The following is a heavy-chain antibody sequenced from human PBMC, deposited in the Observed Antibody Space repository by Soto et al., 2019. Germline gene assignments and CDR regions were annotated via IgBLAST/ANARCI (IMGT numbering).Heavy chain of an antibody. V-gene: IGHV3-30-3*01. D-gene: IGHD4-17*01. CDR2: ISYDGSNK. Sequence: QVQLVESGGGVVQPGRSLRLSCAASGFTFSSYAMHWVRQAPGKGLEWVAVISYDGSNKYYADSVKGRFTIFRDNSKNTLYLQMNSLRAEDTAVYYCARDPNYGDYGRFDYWGQGTLVTVSS. J-gene: IGHJ4*02. CDR3: ARDPNYGDYGRFDY. CDR1: GFTFSSYA.